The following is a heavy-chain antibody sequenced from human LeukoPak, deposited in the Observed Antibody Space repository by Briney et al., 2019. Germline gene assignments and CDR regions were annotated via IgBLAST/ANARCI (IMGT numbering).Heavy chain of an antibody. V-gene: IGHV6-1*01. CDR2: TYYRSKWFN. CDR1: GDSVSSNSAA. D-gene: IGHD6-13*01. Sequence: ASQTLSLTCAISGDSVSSNSAAWDWIRQSPSRGLEWLGRTYYRSKWFNDYAVSEKSRVTINPDTSKNQFSLQLNSVTPEDTAVYYCARRLGSSSPGFDIWGQGTMVTVSS. J-gene: IGHJ3*02. CDR3: ARRLGSSSPGFDI.